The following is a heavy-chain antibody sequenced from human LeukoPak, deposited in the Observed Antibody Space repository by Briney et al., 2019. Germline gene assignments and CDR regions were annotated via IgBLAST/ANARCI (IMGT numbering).Heavy chain of an antibody. V-gene: IGHV3-72*01. J-gene: IGHJ4*02. CDR2: TRNKANSYTT. Sequence: PGGSLRLSCAASGFTLSDHYMDWVRQAPGKGLEWVGRTRNKANSYTTEYAASVKGRFTISRDDSKNSLYLQMNSLRTEDTAVXXXXXXXDYYSTGDYWGQGVLVTVSS. CDR1: GFTLSDHY. D-gene: IGHD3-10*01. CDR3: XXXXDYYSTGDY.